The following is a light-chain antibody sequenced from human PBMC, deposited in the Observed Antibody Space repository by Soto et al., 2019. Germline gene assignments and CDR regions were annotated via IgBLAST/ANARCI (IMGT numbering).Light chain of an antibody. Sequence: DVQMTQSPSSLSAFVGDRVNITCRASQGIAPYLAWFQQKPGKVTKLLIYATSTLQSGVPSRFSGSGSVTDFTLTINRLQPEDVGTYYCQKYTSAPLTFGGGTKVEIK. J-gene: IGKJ4*01. CDR3: QKYTSAPLT. CDR1: QGIAPY. V-gene: IGKV1-27*01. CDR2: ATS.